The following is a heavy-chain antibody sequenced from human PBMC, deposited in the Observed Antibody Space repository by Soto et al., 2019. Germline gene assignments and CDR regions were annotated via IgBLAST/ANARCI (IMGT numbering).Heavy chain of an antibody. V-gene: IGHV1-69*13. CDR3: ARGTAHTDPLIAGYYGMDV. CDR1: GGTFSSYA. CDR2: IIPIFGTA. J-gene: IGHJ6*02. Sequence: ASVKVSCKASGGTFSSYAISWVRQAPGQGLEWMGGIIPIFGTANYAQKFQGRVTITADESTSTAYMELSSLRSEDTAVYYCARGTAHTDPLIAGYYGMDVWGQGTTVTVSS. D-gene: IGHD5-18*01.